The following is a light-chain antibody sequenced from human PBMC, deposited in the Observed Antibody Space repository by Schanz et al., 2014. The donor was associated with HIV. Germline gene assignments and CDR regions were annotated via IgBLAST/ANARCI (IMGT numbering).Light chain of an antibody. V-gene: IGLV2-14*01. CDR1: SSDVGGYNF. CDR2: DVS. Sequence: QSALTQPASVSGSPGQSITISCTGTSSDVGGYNFVSWYQQHPGKAPKLMIYDVSNRPSGLSNRFSGSKSGSTASLTISGLQAEDEAHYYCSSYTTTNTLVVFGGGTKVTVL. J-gene: IGLJ2*01. CDR3: SSYTTTNTLVV.